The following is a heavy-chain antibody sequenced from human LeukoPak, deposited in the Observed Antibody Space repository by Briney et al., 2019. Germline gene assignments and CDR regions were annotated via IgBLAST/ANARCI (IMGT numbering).Heavy chain of an antibody. D-gene: IGHD2-2*01. V-gene: IGHV1-46*01. CDR3: ARDRCSSTSCLMDAFDI. CDR2: INPSGGST. CDR1: GYTFTSYY. J-gene: IGHJ3*02. Sequence: ASVKVSCKASGYTFTSYYMHWVRQAPGQGLEWMGIINPSGGSTSYAQKFQGRVTMTRDTSTSTVYMELSSLRSEDTAVYYCARDRCSSTSCLMDAFDIWGQGTMVTVSS.